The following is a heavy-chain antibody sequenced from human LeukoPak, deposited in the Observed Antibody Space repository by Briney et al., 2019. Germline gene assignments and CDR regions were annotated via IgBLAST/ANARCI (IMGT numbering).Heavy chain of an antibody. Sequence: GGSLRLSCAASGFTFSNYGMTWVRQAPGKGLEWVSCISSSSSYIYYADSVKGRFTISRDNAKNSLYLQMNSLRAEDTAVYYCARAHNWKYGSFDFWGQGTLVTVSS. J-gene: IGHJ4*02. CDR3: ARAHNWKYGSFDF. CDR2: ISSSSSYI. D-gene: IGHD1-7*01. V-gene: IGHV3-21*01. CDR1: GFTFSNYG.